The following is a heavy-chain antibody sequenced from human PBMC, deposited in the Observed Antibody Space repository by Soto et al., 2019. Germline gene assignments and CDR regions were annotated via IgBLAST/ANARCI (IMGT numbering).Heavy chain of an antibody. CDR2: ISGSGGST. J-gene: IGHJ4*02. CDR1: GFPFSSYA. Sequence: GGSLRLSCAASGFPFSSYAMSWVRQAPGKGLEWVSAISGSGGSTYYADSVKGRFTISGDNSKNTLYLQMNSLRAEDTAVYYCALNLPAPGIAVADPFDYWGQGTLVTVSS. D-gene: IGHD6-19*01. CDR3: ALNLPAPGIAVADPFDY. V-gene: IGHV3-23*01.